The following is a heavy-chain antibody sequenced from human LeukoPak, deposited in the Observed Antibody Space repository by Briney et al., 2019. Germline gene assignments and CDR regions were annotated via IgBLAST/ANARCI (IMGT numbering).Heavy chain of an antibody. CDR2: ISDSGGST. CDR1: GFPFSSYA. Sequence: GGSLRLSCSASGFPFSSYAMHWVRQAPGKGLEYVSAISDSGGSTYYADSVKGRFTISRDNSKNTLYLQMNSLRAEDTAVYYCAKTPDTYGSWYFHYWGQGTLVTVSS. V-gene: IGHV3-64*04. J-gene: IGHJ4*02. CDR3: AKTPDTYGSWYFHY. D-gene: IGHD3-10*01.